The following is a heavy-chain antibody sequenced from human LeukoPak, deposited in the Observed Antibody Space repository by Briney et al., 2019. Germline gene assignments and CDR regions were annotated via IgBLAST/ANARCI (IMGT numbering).Heavy chain of an antibody. J-gene: IGHJ5*02. Sequence: PGGSLRLSCAASGFTFSSYAMHWVRQAPGKGLEWVAVISYDGSNKYYADSVRGRFTIYRDNSKNTLYLQMNSLRVDDTGVYYCAKGAGNYHWGQGTLVTVSS. V-gene: IGHV3-30*14. CDR1: GFTFSSYA. CDR2: ISYDGSNK. CDR3: AKGAGNYH.